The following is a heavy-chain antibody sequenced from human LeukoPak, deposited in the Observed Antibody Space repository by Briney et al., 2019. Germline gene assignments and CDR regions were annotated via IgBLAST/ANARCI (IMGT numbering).Heavy chain of an antibody. CDR2: ISGSDGST. J-gene: IGHJ4*02. Sequence: PGGSLRLSCAASGFTFSSYAMSWVRQAPGKGLEWVSSISGSDGSTYYADSVKGRFTISRDNSKNTLYLQMNSLRAEDTAVYHCAKAGVVVTVRTARLDYWGQGTLVTVSS. CDR3: AKAGVVVTVRTARLDY. CDR1: GFTFSSYA. D-gene: IGHD2-21*02. V-gene: IGHV3-23*01.